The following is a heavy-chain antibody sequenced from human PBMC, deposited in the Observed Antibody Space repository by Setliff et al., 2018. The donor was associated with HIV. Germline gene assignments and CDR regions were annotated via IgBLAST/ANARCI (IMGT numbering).Heavy chain of an antibody. J-gene: IGHJ1*01. D-gene: IGHD6-6*01. CDR2: ITADNGNT. CDR1: GYTFTSYS. CDR3: ARDPAPSSSASYFQH. V-gene: IGHV1-46*01. Sequence: ASVKVSCKASGYTFTSYSLHWVRQAPGQGLEWMGWITADNGNTDYAQKFQGRVTMTRDTSTSTVYMELSSLRSEDTAVYYCARDPAPSSSASYFQHWGQGTPVTVSS.